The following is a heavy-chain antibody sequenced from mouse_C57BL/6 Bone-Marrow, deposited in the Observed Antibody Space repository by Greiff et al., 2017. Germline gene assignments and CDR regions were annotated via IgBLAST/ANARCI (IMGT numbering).Heavy chain of an antibody. Sequence: EVKLVESGGGLVQPGGSLSLSCAASGFTFTDYYMSWVRQPPGKALEWLGFIRNKANGYTTEYSASVKGRFTISRDNSQSILYLQMNALRAEDSATYYCARWRIYYGYDNYAMDYWGQGTSVTVSS. CDR2: IRNKANGYTT. J-gene: IGHJ4*01. V-gene: IGHV7-3*01. D-gene: IGHD2-2*01. CDR1: GFTFTDYY. CDR3: ARWRIYYGYDNYAMDY.